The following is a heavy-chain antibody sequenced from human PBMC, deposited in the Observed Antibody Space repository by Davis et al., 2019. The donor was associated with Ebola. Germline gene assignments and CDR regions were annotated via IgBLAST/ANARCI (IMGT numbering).Heavy chain of an antibody. CDR1: GFTFSSYS. Sequence: GESLKISCAASGFTFSSYSMNWVRQAPGKGLEWVSSISSSSSYIYYADSVKGRFTISRDNAKNSLYLQMNSLRDEDTAVYYCARARGAAGLIHRYYFDYWGQGTLVTVSS. CDR3: ARARGAAGLIHRYYFDY. D-gene: IGHD6-13*01. V-gene: IGHV3-21*01. CDR2: ISSSSSYI. J-gene: IGHJ4*02.